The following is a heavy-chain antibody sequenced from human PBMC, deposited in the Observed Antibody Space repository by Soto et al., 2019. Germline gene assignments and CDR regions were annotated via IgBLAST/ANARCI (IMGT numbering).Heavy chain of an antibody. Sequence: PGGSLRLSCAASGFTFSNAWMSWVRQAPGKGLEWVGRIKSKTDGGTTDYAAPVKGRFTISRDDSKNTLYLQMNSLKTEDTAVYYCTTDIWDIVVVPAATEGDYWGQGTLVTVSS. J-gene: IGHJ4*02. CDR3: TTDIWDIVVVPAATEGDY. CDR2: IKSKTDGGTT. CDR1: GFTFSNAW. V-gene: IGHV3-15*01. D-gene: IGHD2-2*01.